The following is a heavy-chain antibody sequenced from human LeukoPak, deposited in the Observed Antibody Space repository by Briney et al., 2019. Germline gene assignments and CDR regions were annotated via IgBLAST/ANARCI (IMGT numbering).Heavy chain of an antibody. CDR1: GGSISSSRHY. Sequence: SEALSLTCTVSGGSISSSRHYWGWIRQPPGKGLEWIGNILYSGSTNYNPSLKSRVTISVDTSKNQFSLKLSSVTAADTADYYCVRRVAGSGYRDTWGQGTLVTVSS. V-gene: IGHV4-39*01. D-gene: IGHD3-22*01. J-gene: IGHJ5*02. CDR3: VRRVAGSGYRDT. CDR2: ILYSGST.